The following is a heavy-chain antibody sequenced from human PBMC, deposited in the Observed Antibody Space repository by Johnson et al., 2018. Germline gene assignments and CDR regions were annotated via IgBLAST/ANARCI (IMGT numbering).Heavy chain of an antibody. D-gene: IGHD3-9*01. CDR2: ISRSSSPV. CDR3: ASDILTGPDAFEI. J-gene: IGHJ3*02. CDR1: GFTFSSYS. V-gene: IGHV3-48*02. Sequence: VQLVESGGGLVQPGGSLRLSCAASGFTFSSYSMNWVRQAPGKGLEWVSYISRSSSPVHYADSVRGRFTISRDNAKNSLYLQMNSLRDEDTAVYYCASDILTGPDAFEIWGQGTMVTVSS.